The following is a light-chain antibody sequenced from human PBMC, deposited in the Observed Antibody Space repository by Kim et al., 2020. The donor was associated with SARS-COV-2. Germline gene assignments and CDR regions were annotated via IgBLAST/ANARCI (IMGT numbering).Light chain of an antibody. Sequence: SFTISCCGGSSGVGGDNYYSSYHQHPGEDPQHLIYDDTSRPSAVFNHFSGAKSGDTASLPISGLQAEDEADYYCSSYTRSSPTYVFGTGTKVTVL. V-gene: IGLV2-14*04. CDR2: DDT. CDR3: SSYTRSSPTYV. J-gene: IGLJ1*01. CDR1: SSGVGGDNY.